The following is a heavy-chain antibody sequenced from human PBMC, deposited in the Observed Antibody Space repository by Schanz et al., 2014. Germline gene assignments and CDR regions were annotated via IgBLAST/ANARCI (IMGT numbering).Heavy chain of an antibody. CDR1: GGTFSSDT. V-gene: IGHV1-69*08. D-gene: IGHD3-22*01. CDR3: ARDDRAYYDGMDV. Sequence: QVHLVQSGAEVKKPGSSVKVSCKASGGTFSSDTFSWVRQAPGQGLEWMGRIVPIAGITNYAQRFQGRVTITADKSSDTAYMELSSLRSEDTAVYYCARDDRAYYDGMDVWGQGTTVTVSS. CDR2: IVPIAGIT. J-gene: IGHJ6*02.